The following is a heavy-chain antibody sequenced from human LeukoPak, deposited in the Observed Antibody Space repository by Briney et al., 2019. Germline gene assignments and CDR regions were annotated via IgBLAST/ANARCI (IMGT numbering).Heavy chain of an antibody. D-gene: IGHD2-21*02. CDR3: AKALGGGDTYYYYYGMDV. CDR2: ISSDGGNT. J-gene: IGHJ6*02. V-gene: IGHV3-74*01. CDR1: GFTFSNDR. Sequence: GGSLRLSCAASGFTFSNDRMHWVRQVPEKGLMWVSRISSDGGNTSYADSVRGRFTISRDNAKNSLYLQMNSLRAEDTALYYCAKALGGGDTYYYYYGMDVWGQGTTVTVSS.